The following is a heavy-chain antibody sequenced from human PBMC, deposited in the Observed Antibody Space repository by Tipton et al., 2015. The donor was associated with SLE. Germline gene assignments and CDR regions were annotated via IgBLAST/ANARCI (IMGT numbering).Heavy chain of an antibody. CDR2: IYYIGST. D-gene: IGHD1-14*01. CDR1: GGSISSYY. Sequence: TLSLTCTVSGGSISSYYWSWIRQPPGKGLEWIGDIYYIGSTNYNPSLKSRVTISIDSSKKQFSLNLTSVTAADTAVYYCARDVNRAFDIWGQGTMVTVSS. J-gene: IGHJ3*02. CDR3: ARDVNRAFDI. V-gene: IGHV4-59*01.